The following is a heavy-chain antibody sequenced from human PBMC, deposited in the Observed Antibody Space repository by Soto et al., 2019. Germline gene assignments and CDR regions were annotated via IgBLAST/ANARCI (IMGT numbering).Heavy chain of an antibody. CDR2: IIPIFGTA. Sequence: SVKVSCKASGGTFSSYAISWVRQAPGQGLEWMGGIIPIFGTANYAQKFQGRVTITADKSTSTAYMELSSLRSEDTAVYYCARRRGKDYDYDSSGSPHGAFDIWGQGTMVTVSS. CDR3: ARRRGKDYDYDSSGSPHGAFDI. J-gene: IGHJ3*02. CDR1: GGTFSSYA. D-gene: IGHD3-22*01. V-gene: IGHV1-69*06.